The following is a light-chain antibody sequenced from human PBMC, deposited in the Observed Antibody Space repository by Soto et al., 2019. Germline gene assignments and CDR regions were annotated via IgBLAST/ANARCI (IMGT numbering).Light chain of an antibody. CDR2: DAS. J-gene: IGKJ5*01. CDR1: QSVSSY. V-gene: IGKV3-11*01. Sequence: EIVLTQSPATLPLSPGERATLSCRASQSVSSYLAWYQQKPGQAPRLLIYDASNRATGIPARFSGSGSGTDFTLTISSLEPEDFAVYYCQQRSNWPSITFGQGTRLEIK. CDR3: QQRSNWPSIT.